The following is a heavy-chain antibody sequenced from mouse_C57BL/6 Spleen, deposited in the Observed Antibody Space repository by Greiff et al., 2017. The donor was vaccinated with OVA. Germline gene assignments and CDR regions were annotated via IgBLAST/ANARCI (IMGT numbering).Heavy chain of an antibody. Sequence: EVQLQQSGPELVKPGASVKIPCKASGYTFTDYNMDWVKQSHGKSLEWISYINPYNGGTIYNQKFKGKVTLTVDQSYSTAYMELRSLTSEDTAVYYCARGRFDYWGQGTTLTVSS. V-gene: IGHV1-18*01. CDR3: ARGRFDY. CDR1: GYTFTDYN. CDR2: INPYNGGT. J-gene: IGHJ2*01.